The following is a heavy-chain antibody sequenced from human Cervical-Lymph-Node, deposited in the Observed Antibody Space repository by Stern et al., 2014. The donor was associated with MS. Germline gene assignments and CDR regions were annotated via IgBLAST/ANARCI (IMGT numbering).Heavy chain of an antibody. J-gene: IGHJ3*02. V-gene: IGHV4-31*03. CDR3: ARDSYYYDSSGSDAFDI. D-gene: IGHD3-22*01. Sequence: EQLEESGPGLVKPSQTLSLTCTVSGGSISSGGYYWSWIRQHPGKGLEWLGDIYYSGSTYYNPSLKSRVTISVDTSKNQFSLKLSSVTAADTAVYYCARDSYYYDSSGSDAFDIWGQGTMVTVSS. CDR1: GGSISSGGYY. CDR2: IYYSGST.